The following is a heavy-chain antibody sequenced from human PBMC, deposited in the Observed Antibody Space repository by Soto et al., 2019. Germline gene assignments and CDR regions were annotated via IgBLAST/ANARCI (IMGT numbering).Heavy chain of an antibody. Sequence: SETLSLTCAFYGGSFSGYYWSWIRQPPGKGLEWIGEINHSGSTNYNPSLKSRVTISVDTSKNQFSLKLSSVTAADTAVYYCARIRGYSYGYSPYYFDYWGQGTLVTVSS. J-gene: IGHJ4*02. V-gene: IGHV4-34*01. CDR2: INHSGST. CDR1: GGSFSGYY. CDR3: ARIRGYSYGYSPYYFDY. D-gene: IGHD5-18*01.